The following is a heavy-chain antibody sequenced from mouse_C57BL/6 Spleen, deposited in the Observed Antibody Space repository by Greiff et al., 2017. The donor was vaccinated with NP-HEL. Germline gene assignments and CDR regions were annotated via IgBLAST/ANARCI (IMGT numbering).Heavy chain of an antibody. V-gene: IGHV5-17*01. CDR3: ATYSNYAMDY. CDR1: GFTFSDYG. J-gene: IGHJ4*01. D-gene: IGHD2-5*01. Sequence: EVQVVESGGGLVKPGGSLKLSCAASGFTFSDYGMHWVRQAPEKGLEWVAYISSGSSTIYYADTVKGRFTISRDNAKNTLFLQMTSLRSEDTAMYYCATYSNYAMDYWGQGTSVTVSS. CDR2: ISSGSSTI.